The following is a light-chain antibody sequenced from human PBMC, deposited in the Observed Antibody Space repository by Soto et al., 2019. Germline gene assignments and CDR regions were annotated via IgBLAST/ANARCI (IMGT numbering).Light chain of an antibody. CDR2: DAS. J-gene: IGKJ2*01. CDR1: QSVSNF. CDR3: QQYYNWPPFT. V-gene: IGKV3-11*01. Sequence: EIVLTQSPATLSLSPGERATLSCRASQSVSNFLAWYQQKPGQAPRVIIYDASTRATGIPARFSGSGSGTDFTLTISSLEPEDFANYYCQQYYNWPPFTFGQGTKLEIK.